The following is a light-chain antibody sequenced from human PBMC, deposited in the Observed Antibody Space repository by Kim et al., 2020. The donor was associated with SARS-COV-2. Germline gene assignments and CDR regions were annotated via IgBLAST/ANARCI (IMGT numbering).Light chain of an antibody. J-gene: IGLJ3*02. CDR3: QTWGTGMV. V-gene: IGLV4-69*01. CDR1: SGHRSYA. Sequence: GASVKLTCTLSSGHRSYAIAWHQQQPEKGPRYLMKLNSDGSHSKGDGIPDRFSGSSSGAERYLTISSLQSEDEADYYCQTWGTGMVFGGGTQLTVL. CDR2: LNSDGSH.